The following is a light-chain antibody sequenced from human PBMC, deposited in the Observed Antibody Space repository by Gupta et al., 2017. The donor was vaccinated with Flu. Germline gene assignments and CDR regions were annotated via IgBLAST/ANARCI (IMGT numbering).Light chain of an antibody. J-gene: IGKJ4*01. CDR3: HQEKTWALT. Sequence: PASLPVSPGERATLSCSAGQSVNNAVAWHQPEPGQSPRLLIYYASSSGTAFRVRFSGCGSGLAFTLSILSRQSEAFAVYYCHQEKTWALTFGGGTKVEIK. CDR1: QSVNNA. V-gene: IGKV3-15*01. CDR2: YAS.